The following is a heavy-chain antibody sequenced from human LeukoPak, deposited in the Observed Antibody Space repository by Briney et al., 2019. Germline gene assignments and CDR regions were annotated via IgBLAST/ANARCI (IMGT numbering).Heavy chain of an antibody. CDR1: GFTFSSYE. D-gene: IGHD6-13*01. CDR2: ISTSGTTV. J-gene: IGHJ4*02. CDR3: ARLAAAGTYYFDN. V-gene: IGHV3-48*03. Sequence: GGSLRLSCATSGFTFSSYEVNWVRQAPGKGLEWLSYISTSGTTVYSADSVKGRFSISRDNAKSSLYLQMNSLRADDTAVYYCARLAAAGTYYFDNWGQGTLVTVSS.